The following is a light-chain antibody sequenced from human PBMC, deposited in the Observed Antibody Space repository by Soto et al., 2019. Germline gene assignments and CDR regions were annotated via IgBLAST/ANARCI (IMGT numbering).Light chain of an antibody. Sequence: DIQMTQSPSTLSASVGDRVNITCRASQSIGSWLAWYQQKPGKAPKLLIYEASTLQYGATPLISGSGSGTEFPLTISRLQPDDFATYCCQQYSASPYAFGQGTKVE. CDR3: QQYSASPYA. CDR2: EAS. J-gene: IGKJ1*01. V-gene: IGKV1-5*03. CDR1: QSIGSW.